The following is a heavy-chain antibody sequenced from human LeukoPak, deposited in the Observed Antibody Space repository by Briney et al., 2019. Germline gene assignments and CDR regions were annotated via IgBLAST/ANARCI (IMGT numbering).Heavy chain of an antibody. CDR3: ARSGVGSVPYYYYMDV. CDR1: GFTFSSYS. Sequence: GGSLRLXCAASGFTFSSYSMNWVRQAPGKGLEWVSSISSSSSYIYYADSVKGRFTISRDNAKNSLYLQMNSLRAEDTAVYYCARSGVGSVPYYYYMDVWGKGTTVTVSS. CDR2: ISSSSSYI. D-gene: IGHD3-3*01. J-gene: IGHJ6*03. V-gene: IGHV3-21*01.